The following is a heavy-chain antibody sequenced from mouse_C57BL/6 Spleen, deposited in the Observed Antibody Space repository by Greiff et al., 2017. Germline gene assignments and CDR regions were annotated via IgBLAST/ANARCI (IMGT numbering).Heavy chain of an antibody. CDR1: GYTFTSYW. V-gene: IGHV1-52*01. J-gene: IGHJ3*01. CDR2: IYPSGSET. Sequence: QVQLKQPGAELVRPGSSVKLSCKASGYTFTSYWMHWVKQRPIQGLEWIGNIYPSGSETHYNQKFKDKATLTVDKSSSTAYMQLSRLTSEDSAVYYCARGGRADPWFAYWGQGTLVTVSA. CDR3: ARGGRADPWFAY. D-gene: IGHD3-3*01.